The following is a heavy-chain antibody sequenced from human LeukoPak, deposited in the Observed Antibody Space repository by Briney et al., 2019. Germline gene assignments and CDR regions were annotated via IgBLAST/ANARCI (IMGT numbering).Heavy chain of an antibody. J-gene: IGHJ4*02. V-gene: IGHV5-51*01. Sequence: GESLKISCKASGYDFSKYWIAWVRQLPGKGLEWMGIKSPRDSNTKYSPSFEGQVTISADKSISTAYLQWSSLKASDTAMYYCARRMGPLGEVDFDYWGQGTLVTVSS. CDR1: GYDFSKYW. D-gene: IGHD1-26*01. CDR3: ARRMGPLGEVDFDY. CDR2: KSPRDSNT.